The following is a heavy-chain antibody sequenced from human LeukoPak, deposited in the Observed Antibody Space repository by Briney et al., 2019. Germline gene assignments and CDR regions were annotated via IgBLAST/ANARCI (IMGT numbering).Heavy chain of an antibody. CDR2: IYHSGST. CDR1: GGSISSGGYA. V-gene: IGHV4-30-2*01. Sequence: SQTLSLTCAFSGGSISSGGYAWSWIRQPPGKGLEWIGYIYHSGSTYYNPSLKSRVTISVDRSKNQFSLKLSSVTAADTAVYYCARDGYGFDAFDIWGQGTMVTVSS. CDR3: ARDGYGFDAFDI. J-gene: IGHJ3*02. D-gene: IGHD4-17*01.